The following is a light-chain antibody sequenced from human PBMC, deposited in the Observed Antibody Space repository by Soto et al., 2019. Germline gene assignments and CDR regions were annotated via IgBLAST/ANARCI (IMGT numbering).Light chain of an antibody. CDR2: GAS. Sequence: EIVLTQSPGTLSLSPGERATLSCRASQSVGSRFLAWYQQKPGQAPRLLIYGASNRATGIPDRLSGSGSGTDFTLTISRLEPEDFAVYYCQQSGTSPPVAFGGGTKVEIK. CDR3: QQSGTSPPVA. V-gene: IGKV3-20*01. J-gene: IGKJ4*01. CDR1: QSVGSRF.